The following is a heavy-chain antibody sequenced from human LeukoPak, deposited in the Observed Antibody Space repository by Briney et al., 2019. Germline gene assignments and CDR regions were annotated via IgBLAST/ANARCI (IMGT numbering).Heavy chain of an antibody. CDR3: TRNNPAYCGGDCYPLN. CDR1: GFTFGEYA. CDR2: IRSKPYGGTT. V-gene: IGHV3-49*03. Sequence: PGGSLRLSCTAFGFTFGEYAMNWFRQAPGKGLEWVGFIRSKPYGGTTEYAASVKGRFTISRDDSKSIAYLQMNSLQTEDTAVYHCTRNNPAYCGGDCYPLNWGQGTLVTVSS. J-gene: IGHJ4*02. D-gene: IGHD2-21*02.